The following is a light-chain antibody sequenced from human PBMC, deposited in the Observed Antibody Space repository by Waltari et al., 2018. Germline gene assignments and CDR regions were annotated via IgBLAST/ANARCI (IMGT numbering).Light chain of an antibody. CDR1: QSVSRT. V-gene: IGKV3-20*01. CDR2: AAS. J-gene: IGKJ1*01. CDR3: QHYVRLPAT. Sequence: EIVLTQSPGTLSLAPGERATLSCRASQSVSRTLAWYQQKPGQAPSLLIYAASTRATGSPDRFSGIGSGTDFSLTISRLEPEDFAVYYCQHYVRLPATFGQGTKVEIK.